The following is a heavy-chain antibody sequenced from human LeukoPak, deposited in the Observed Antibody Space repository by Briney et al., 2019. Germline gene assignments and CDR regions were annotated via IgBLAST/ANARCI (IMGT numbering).Heavy chain of an antibody. Sequence: GGSLRLSCAASGFTFSNYGMHWVRQAPGKGLEWVAVIWFDGSDKYYADSVKGRFTISRDNSKNTLYLQMNSLRAEDTAVYYCAKSIAVAVIDYWGQGTLVTVSS. V-gene: IGHV3-33*06. CDR1: GFTFSNYG. CDR3: AKSIAVAVIDY. D-gene: IGHD6-19*01. CDR2: IWFDGSDK. J-gene: IGHJ4*02.